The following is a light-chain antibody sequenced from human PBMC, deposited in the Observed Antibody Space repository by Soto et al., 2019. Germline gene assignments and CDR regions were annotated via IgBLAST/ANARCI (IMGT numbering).Light chain of an antibody. Sequence: QSVLTQPPSVSGAPGQRVTISCTGSSSNIGAGYDVHWYQQLPGTAPKLLIYGNSNRPSGVPDRFSGSKSGTSASLAITGLQAADEADYSCHSYDSSLRGSVLGGGTKLTVL. J-gene: IGLJ3*02. CDR3: HSYDSSLRGSV. CDR2: GNS. V-gene: IGLV1-40*01. CDR1: SSNIGAGYD.